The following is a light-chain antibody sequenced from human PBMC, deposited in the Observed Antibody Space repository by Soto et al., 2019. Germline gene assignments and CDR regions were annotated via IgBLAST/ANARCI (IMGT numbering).Light chain of an antibody. CDR3: QQGDSFPIT. CDR2: AAS. J-gene: IGKJ5*01. CDR1: QSISSW. Sequence: DIPMTQSPSSVSASVGDRVTITCRASQSISSWLAWYQQKPGTVPKLLIYAASSLQSGVPSRFSGSGAGTEFTLTITSLQPEDFGTYYCQQGDSFPITFGQGTRLDIK. V-gene: IGKV1-12*01.